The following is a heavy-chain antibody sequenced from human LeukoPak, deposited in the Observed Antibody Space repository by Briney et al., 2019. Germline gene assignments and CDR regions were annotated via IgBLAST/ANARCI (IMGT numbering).Heavy chain of an antibody. CDR1: GFTFSSYS. Sequence: GGSLRLSCAASGFTFSSYSMNWVRQAPGKGLEWVSSISSSSSYIYYADSVKGRFTISGDNAKNSLYLQMNSLRAEDTAVYYCAKGMTTVTTFGLDYWGQGTLVTVSS. J-gene: IGHJ4*02. CDR2: ISSSSSYI. V-gene: IGHV3-21*01. D-gene: IGHD4-17*01. CDR3: AKGMTTVTTFGLDY.